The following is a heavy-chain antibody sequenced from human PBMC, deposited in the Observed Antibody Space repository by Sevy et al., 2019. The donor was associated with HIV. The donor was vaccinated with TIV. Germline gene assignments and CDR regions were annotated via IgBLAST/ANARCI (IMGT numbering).Heavy chain of an antibody. D-gene: IGHD2-2*02. CDR1: GGTLSRYA. Sequence: ASVKVSCKASGGTLSRYAISWVRQAPGQGLEWMGGIIPIFGTANYAQKFQGRVTITADKSTSTAYMELSSLRSEDTAVYYCARDLGYCSSTSCYSYYYYYMDVWGKGTTVTVSS. CDR2: IIPIFGTA. J-gene: IGHJ6*03. V-gene: IGHV1-69*06. CDR3: ARDLGYCSSTSCYSYYYYYMDV.